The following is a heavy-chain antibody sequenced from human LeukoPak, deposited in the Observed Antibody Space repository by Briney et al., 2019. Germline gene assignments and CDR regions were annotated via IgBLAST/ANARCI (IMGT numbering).Heavy chain of an antibody. J-gene: IGHJ6*02. CDR2: ISYDGSNK. Sequence: GRSLRLSCAASGFTFSSYAMHWVRQAPGKGLEWVAVISYDGSNKYYADSVKGRFTISRDNSKNTLYLQMNSLRAEDTAVYYCARSIAVAGAYYYYGMDVWGQGTTATVSS. D-gene: IGHD6-19*01. CDR3: ARSIAVAGAYYYYGMDV. V-gene: IGHV3-30*04. CDR1: GFTFSSYA.